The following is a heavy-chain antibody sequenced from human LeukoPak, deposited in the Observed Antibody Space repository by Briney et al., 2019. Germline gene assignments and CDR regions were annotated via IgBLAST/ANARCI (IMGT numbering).Heavy chain of an antibody. J-gene: IGHJ4*02. V-gene: IGHV3-23*01. CDR3: AKDLSYSGSCRYFDY. Sequence: GGSLRLSCAASGFTFSSYAMSWVRQAPGKGLEWVSAISGSGGSTYYADSVKGRFTISRDNSKNTLYLQMNSLRAEDTAVYYCAKDLSYSGSCRYFDYWGQGTLVTVSS. CDR2: ISGSGGST. CDR1: GFTFSSYA. D-gene: IGHD1-26*01.